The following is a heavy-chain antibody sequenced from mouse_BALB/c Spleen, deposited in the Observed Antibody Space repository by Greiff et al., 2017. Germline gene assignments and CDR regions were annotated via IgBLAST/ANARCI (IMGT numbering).Heavy chain of an antibody. Sequence: VQLQQSGAELMKPGASVKISCKATGYTFSSYWIEWIKQRPGHGLEWIGEILPGSGSTNYNEKFKGKATFTADTSSNTAYMQLSSLTSEDSAVYYCARGDGNYEGLFDYWGQGTTLTVSS. CDR2: ILPGSGST. CDR1: GYTFSSYW. CDR3: ARGDGNYEGLFDY. D-gene: IGHD2-1*01. J-gene: IGHJ2*01. V-gene: IGHV1-9*01.